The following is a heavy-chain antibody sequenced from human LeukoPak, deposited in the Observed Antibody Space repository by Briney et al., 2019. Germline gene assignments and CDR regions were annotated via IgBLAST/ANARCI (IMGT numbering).Heavy chain of an antibody. CDR1: GASISSYY. V-gene: IGHV4-4*07. CDR3: ARMYSGTYGGIDY. CDR2: IYSSGST. Sequence: PSETLFLTCTVSGASISSYYWSWIRQPAGKGLEWIGRIYSSGSTNYNPSLKSRVTMSVDTSKNQFSMKLSSVTAADTAFYYCARMYSGTYGGIDYWGQGTLVTVSS. J-gene: IGHJ4*02. D-gene: IGHD1-26*01.